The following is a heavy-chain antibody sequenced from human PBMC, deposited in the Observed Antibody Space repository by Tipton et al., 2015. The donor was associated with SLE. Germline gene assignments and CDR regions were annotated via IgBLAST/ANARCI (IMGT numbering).Heavy chain of an antibody. Sequence: LRLSCTVSGGSISSKNYYWGWIRQPPGEGLEWIGEINHTGGTNYNPSLESRVTMSVDTSKNQFSLKLSSVTAADTAMYYCVRERKYVVRFRELVAPDLWGQGTAITVSS. CDR3: VRERKYVVRFRELVAPDL. J-gene: IGHJ6*02. CDR1: GGSISSKNYY. D-gene: IGHD1-26*01. CDR2: INHTGGT. V-gene: IGHV4-39*02.